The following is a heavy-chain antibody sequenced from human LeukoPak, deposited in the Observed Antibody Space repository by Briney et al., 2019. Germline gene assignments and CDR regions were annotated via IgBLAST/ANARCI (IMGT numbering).Heavy chain of an antibody. V-gene: IGHV4-39*01. CDR2: MYYSGTT. D-gene: IGHD6-13*01. CDR3: ASDVGRGLAAAGS. Sequence: PSETLSLTCSVSGGSIRSSTYYWGWIRQPPGTGLEWIGSMYYSGTTYYNPSLKSRVTIPVDQSKNQLSLKLNSVTAADTALYYCASDVGRGLAAAGSWGQGTLVTVSS. J-gene: IGHJ4*02. CDR1: GGSIRSSTYY.